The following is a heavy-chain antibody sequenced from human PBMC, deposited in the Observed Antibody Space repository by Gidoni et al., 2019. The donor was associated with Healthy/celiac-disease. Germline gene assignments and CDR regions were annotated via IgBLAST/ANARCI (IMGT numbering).Heavy chain of an antibody. Sequence: QLQLQESGPGLVKPSETLSLTCTVSGGSISSSSYYWGWIRQPTGKGLECIGSIYYSRSTYYNPSLKSRVTISVDTSKNQFSLKLSSVTAADTAVYYCARHTDSYDYHPPYYGMDVWGQVTTVTVSS. CDR3: ARHTDSYDYHPPYYGMDV. D-gene: IGHD3-16*01. CDR1: GGSISSSSYY. J-gene: IGHJ6*02. V-gene: IGHV4-39*01. CDR2: IYYSRST.